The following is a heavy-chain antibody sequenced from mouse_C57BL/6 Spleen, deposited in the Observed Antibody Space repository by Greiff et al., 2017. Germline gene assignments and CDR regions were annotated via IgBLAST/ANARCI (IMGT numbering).Heavy chain of an antibody. CDR1: GYTFTDYN. J-gene: IGHJ3*01. CDR2: INPNNGGT. Sequence: VQLKEPGPELVKPGASVKIPCKASGYTFTDYNMDWVKQSHGKSLEWIGDINPNNGGTIYNQKFKGKATLTVDKSSSTAYMERRSLTSEDSAVYYCARGAWFAYWGQGTLVTVSA. V-gene: IGHV1-18*01. CDR3: ARGAWFAY.